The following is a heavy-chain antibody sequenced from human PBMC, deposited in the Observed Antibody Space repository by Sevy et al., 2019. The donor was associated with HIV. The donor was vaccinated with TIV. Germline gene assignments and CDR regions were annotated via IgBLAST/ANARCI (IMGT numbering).Heavy chain of an antibody. D-gene: IGHD6-19*01. J-gene: IGHJ4*02. Sequence: GGCLRLSCAASGFSFSGYGMHWVRQAPGKGLEWMAVIWYDGSNKDYADSVKGRFTISRDNSKNKLYLQMNSLRAEDTAVYVYARESVAVAGIGYYFKYWGQGTLVTVSS. CDR1: GFSFSGYG. CDR3: ARESVAVAGIGYYFKY. V-gene: IGHV3-33*01. CDR2: IWYDGSNK.